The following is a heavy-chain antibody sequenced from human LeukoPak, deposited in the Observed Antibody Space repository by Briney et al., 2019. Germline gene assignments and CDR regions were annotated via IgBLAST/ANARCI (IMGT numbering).Heavy chain of an antibody. J-gene: IGHJ6*03. CDR1: GGSFSSYA. Sequence: ASVKVSCKASGGSFSSYAISWVRQTPGQGLEWMGGIIPIFGTANYAQKFQGRVTITADESTSTAYMELSSLRSEDTAVYYCARVLPYHDFWSGYYYMDVWGKGTTVTVSS. CDR2: IIPIFGTA. CDR3: ARVLPYHDFWSGYYYMDV. D-gene: IGHD3-3*01. V-gene: IGHV1-69*01.